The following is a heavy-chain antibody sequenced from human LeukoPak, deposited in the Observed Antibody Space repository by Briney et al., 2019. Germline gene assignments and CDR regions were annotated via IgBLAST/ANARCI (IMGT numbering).Heavy chain of an antibody. CDR1: AFTFSSYS. CDR2: ISSSSSTI. Sequence: PGGSLRLSCVASAFTFSSYSMNWVRQAPGKGLEWVSYISSSSSTIYYADSVKGRFTISRDNAKNSLYLQMNSLRDEDTALYYCARHYFGYSGYDPTGRGTLVTVSS. V-gene: IGHV3-48*02. D-gene: IGHD5-12*01. J-gene: IGHJ5*02. CDR3: ARHYFGYSGYDP.